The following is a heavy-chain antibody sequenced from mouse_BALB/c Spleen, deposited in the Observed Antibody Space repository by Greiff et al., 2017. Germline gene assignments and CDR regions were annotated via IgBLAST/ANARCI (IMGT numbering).Heavy chain of an antibody. CDR2: IYPGDGDT. Sequence: VQLQQSGPELVKPGASVKISCKASGYAFSSSWMNWVKQRPGQGLEWIGRIYPGDGDTNYNGKFKGKATLTADKSSSTAYMQLSSLTSVDSAVYFCARGITYYFDYWGQGTTLTVSS. D-gene: IGHD2-4*01. CDR1: GYAFSSSW. V-gene: IGHV1-82*01. J-gene: IGHJ2*01. CDR3: ARGITYYFDY.